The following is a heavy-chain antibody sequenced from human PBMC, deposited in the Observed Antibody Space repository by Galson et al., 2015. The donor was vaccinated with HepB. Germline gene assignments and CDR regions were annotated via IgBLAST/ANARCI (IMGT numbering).Heavy chain of an antibody. J-gene: IGHJ6*03. V-gene: IGHV1-69*10. CDR2: IMPSFGVP. Sequence: SVKVSCRASGDTLRSYTLTWVRQAPGQGLEWMGGIMPSFGVPSYAPRFQDRVTITADKSTNTAYMELRSLRSEDTAVYYCAVGGSSDNPYYYYYLDVWGKGTTVTVSS. CDR1: GDTLRSYT. CDR3: AVGGSSDNPYYYYYLDV. D-gene: IGHD3-16*01.